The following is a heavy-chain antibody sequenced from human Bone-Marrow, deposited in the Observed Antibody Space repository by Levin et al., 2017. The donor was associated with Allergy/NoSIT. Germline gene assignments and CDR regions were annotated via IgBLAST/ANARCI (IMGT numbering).Heavy chain of an antibody. D-gene: IGHD1-26*01. Sequence: SCAASGFIFNNYWMGWVRQAPGKGLLWVSRIASDGSATNYADSVRGRFTISRDNAKSTLYLQMNSLRADDTAVYYCARDVGSSFDYWGQGTLVTVSS. CDR1: GFIFNNYW. J-gene: IGHJ4*02. V-gene: IGHV3-74*01. CDR2: IASDGSAT. CDR3: ARDVGSSFDY.